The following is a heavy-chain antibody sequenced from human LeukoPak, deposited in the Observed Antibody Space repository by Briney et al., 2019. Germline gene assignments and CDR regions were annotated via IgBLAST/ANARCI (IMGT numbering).Heavy chain of an antibody. V-gene: IGHV4-39*07. CDR1: GGSISSSSYY. J-gene: IGHJ5*02. Sequence: SETLSLTCTVSGGSISSSSYYWGWIRQPPGKGLEWIGSIYYSGSTYYNPSLKSRVTISVDTSKNQFSLKLSSVTAADTAVYYCARGVAARRNWFDPWGQGTLVTVSS. CDR3: ARGVAARRNWFDP. CDR2: IYYSGST. D-gene: IGHD6-6*01.